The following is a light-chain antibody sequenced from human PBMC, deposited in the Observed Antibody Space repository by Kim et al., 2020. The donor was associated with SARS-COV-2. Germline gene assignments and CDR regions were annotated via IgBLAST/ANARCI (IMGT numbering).Light chain of an antibody. Sequence: PGERAPLSCRASQSVSSNSLVWYQQKPGQAPRLLIYGASSRATGIPDRFSGSGSGTDFTLTISRLEPEDFAVYYCQQYDNSPPVTFGGGTKLEI. V-gene: IGKV3-20*01. CDR3: QQYDNSPPVT. CDR2: GAS. J-gene: IGKJ4*01. CDR1: QSVSSNS.